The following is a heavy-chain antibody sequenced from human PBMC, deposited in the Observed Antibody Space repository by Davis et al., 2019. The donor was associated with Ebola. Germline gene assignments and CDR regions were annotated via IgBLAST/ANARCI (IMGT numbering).Heavy chain of an antibody. Sequence: PSETLSLTCAVSGGSISSSNWWSWVRQPPGKGLEWIGEIYHSGSTNYNPSLKSRVTISVDKSKNQFSLKLSSVTAADTAVYYCARGVEARPYNWFDPWGQGTLVTVSS. CDR2: IYHSGST. D-gene: IGHD6-6*01. CDR1: GGSISSSNW. V-gene: IGHV4-4*02. CDR3: ARGVEARPYNWFDP. J-gene: IGHJ5*02.